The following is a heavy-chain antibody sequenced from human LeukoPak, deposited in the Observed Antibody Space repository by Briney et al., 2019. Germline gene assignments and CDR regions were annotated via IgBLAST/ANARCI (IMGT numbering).Heavy chain of an antibody. V-gene: IGHV4-4*07. Sequence: SQTLSLTCTVSGGSISSYYWSWIRQPAGKGLEWIGRIYTSGSTNYNPSLKSRVTMSVDTSKNQFSLKLSSVAAADTAVYYCARSATYYYDSSGYYTVDHFDYWGQGTLVTVSS. CDR2: IYTSGST. CDR3: ARSATYYYDSSGYYTVDHFDY. J-gene: IGHJ4*02. CDR1: GGSISSYY. D-gene: IGHD3-22*01.